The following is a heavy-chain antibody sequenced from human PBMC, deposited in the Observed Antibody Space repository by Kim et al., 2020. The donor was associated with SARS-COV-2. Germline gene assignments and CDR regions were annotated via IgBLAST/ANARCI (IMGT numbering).Heavy chain of an antibody. D-gene: IGHD2-15*01. CDR2: IYHSGST. V-gene: IGHV4-4*02. Sequence: SETLSLTCAVSGGSISSSNWWSWVRQPPGKGLEWIGEIYHSGSTNYNPSLKSRVTISVDKSKNQFSLKLSSVTAADTDVYYCARDQDCSGGSCYSYYYYGMDVWGQGTSVTVSS. CDR3: ARDQDCSGGSCYSYYYYGMDV. J-gene: IGHJ6*02. CDR1: GGSISSSNW.